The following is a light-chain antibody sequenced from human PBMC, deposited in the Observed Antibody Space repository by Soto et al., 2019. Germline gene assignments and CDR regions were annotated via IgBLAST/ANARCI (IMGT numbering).Light chain of an antibody. V-gene: IGKV3-15*01. J-gene: IGKJ2*01. CDR2: GAS. CDR1: QCVGHS. Sequence: EMVMTQSPATLSVSPGEGVTLSCRVSQCVGHSWAWYQQKPGQPPRILIYGASTRVTGVPPRFSGSGSGTEFTLTITSLQSEDFALYYCQRYNDWPEYTFGQGTRLEIK. CDR3: QRYNDWPEYT.